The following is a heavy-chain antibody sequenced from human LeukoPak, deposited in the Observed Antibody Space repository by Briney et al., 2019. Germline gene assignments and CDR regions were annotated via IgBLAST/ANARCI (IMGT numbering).Heavy chain of an antibody. CDR2: ISGSGGTI. D-gene: IGHD2-21*02. V-gene: IGHV3-23*01. Sequence: PGGSLRLSCGASGFRFSSSAMTWVRQAPGKGLEWVSGISGSGGTIYYADSVKGRFTISRDNSKNTLYLQMNSLRAEDTAVYYCAKWGCSGSDCYPFDYWGQGTLVTVSS. J-gene: IGHJ4*02. CDR3: AKWGCSGSDCYPFDY. CDR1: GFRFSSSA.